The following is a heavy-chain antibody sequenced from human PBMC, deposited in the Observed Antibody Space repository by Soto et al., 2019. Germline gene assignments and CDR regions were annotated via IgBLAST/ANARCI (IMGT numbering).Heavy chain of an antibody. CDR2: INAANGIT. CDR3: ARAGLSTTGDY. D-gene: IGHD1-26*01. V-gene: IGHV1-3*01. Sequence: ASVKVSCKASGYTFTSYAIHWVRQAPGQRLEWMAWINAANGITKYSQKFQGRVTITRDTSASTAYMELSSLESEDTALYYCARAGLSTTGDYWGQGTLVTVSS. J-gene: IGHJ4*02. CDR1: GYTFTSYA.